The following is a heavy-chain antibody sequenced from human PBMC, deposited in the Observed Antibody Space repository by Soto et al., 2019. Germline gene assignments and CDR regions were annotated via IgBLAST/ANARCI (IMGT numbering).Heavy chain of an antibody. CDR2: IRPDGGDK. CDR3: ASDWIDLSSGRGIDY. J-gene: IGHJ4*02. Sequence: EVQLVESGGGLVQPGGSLRLSCAASGFSFSNYCMSWVRQAPGEGLEWVAYIRPDGGDKYYVDSVKGRFTISRDNARNSLYLQLNSLRAEDTAMYYCASDWIDLSSGRGIDYWGRGTLLTVSS. D-gene: IGHD6-6*01. CDR1: GFSFSNYC. V-gene: IGHV3-7*01.